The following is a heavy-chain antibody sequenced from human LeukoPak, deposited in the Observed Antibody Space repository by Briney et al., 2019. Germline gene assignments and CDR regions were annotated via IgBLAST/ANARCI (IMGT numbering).Heavy chain of an antibody. V-gene: IGHV4-59*11. CDR1: TDSFGSHY. CDR3: ARDLITRPKGFDI. Sequence: SETLSLTCAVSTDSFGSHYWSWIRQPPGKGLEWIGYISYIGSTNYNPSLKSRVTISIDTSKNQFSLKLRSVTAADTAVYFCARDLITRPKGFDIWAQGTMFSVS. J-gene: IGHJ3*02. D-gene: IGHD3-16*01. CDR2: ISYIGST.